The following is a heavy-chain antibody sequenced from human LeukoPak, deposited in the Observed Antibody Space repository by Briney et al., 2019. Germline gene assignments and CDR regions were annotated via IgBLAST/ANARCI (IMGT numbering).Heavy chain of an antibody. Sequence: PSETLSLTCTVSGGSISSYSWSWIRQPPGKGLEWIGYIYYSGSTNYNPSLKSRVTISVDTSKNQFSLKLSSVTAADTAVYYCARVLAATYYFDYWGQGTLVTVSS. CDR3: ARVLAATYYFDY. CDR2: IYYSGST. CDR1: GGSISSYS. D-gene: IGHD2-15*01. J-gene: IGHJ4*02. V-gene: IGHV4-59*01.